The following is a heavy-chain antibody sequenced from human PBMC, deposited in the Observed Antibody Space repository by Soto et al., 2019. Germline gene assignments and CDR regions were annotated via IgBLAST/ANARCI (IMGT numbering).Heavy chain of an antibody. D-gene: IGHD3-3*01. CDR3: ARGTYYDFWSGYLAYGMDV. CDR2: IYHSGST. V-gene: IGHV4-4*02. J-gene: IGHJ6*02. CDR1: GGSISSSNW. Sequence: QVQLQESGPGLVKPSGTLSLTCAVSGGSISSSNWWSWVRQPPGKGLEWIGEIYHSGSTNYNPSLKSRVTISVDKSKKQFSLKLSSVTAADTAVYYCARGTYYDFWSGYLAYGMDVWGQGTTVTVSS.